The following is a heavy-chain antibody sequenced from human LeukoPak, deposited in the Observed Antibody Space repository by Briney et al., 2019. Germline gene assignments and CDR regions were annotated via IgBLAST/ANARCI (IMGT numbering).Heavy chain of an antibody. D-gene: IGHD2-15*01. J-gene: IGHJ6*03. V-gene: IGHV4-34*01. CDR3: ARGRRIVVVVGATRTHRDYYMDV. CDR2: TSHSGST. CDR1: GGSFSNYY. Sequence: PSETLSLTCAVYGGSFSNYYWSWIRQSPGKGLEWIGETSHSGSTKYNPSLKSRVTISLDTSKNQLSLKLSSVTAADTAVYYCARGRRIVVVVGATRTHRDYYMDVWGKGTTVTVSS.